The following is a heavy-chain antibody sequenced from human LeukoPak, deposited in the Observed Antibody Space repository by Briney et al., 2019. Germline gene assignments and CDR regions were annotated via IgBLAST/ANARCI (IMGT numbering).Heavy chain of an antibody. J-gene: IGHJ1*01. CDR2: VKSDGSTT. D-gene: IGHD3-22*01. Sequence: GGSLRLSCAASGFPFSSYWMHWVRQAPGKGLVWVSRVKSDGSTTTYADSVKGRFTISRDNAKNTLYLQMSSLRAEDTAMYYCARDDLYYDTGDYYYASYFQHWGQGTLVTVSS. CDR3: ARDDLYYDTGDYYYASYFQH. CDR1: GFPFSSYW. V-gene: IGHV3-74*01.